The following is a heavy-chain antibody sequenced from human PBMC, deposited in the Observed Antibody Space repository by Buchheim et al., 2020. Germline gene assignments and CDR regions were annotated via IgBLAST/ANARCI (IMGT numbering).Heavy chain of an antibody. CDR2: MYYSGTT. D-gene: IGHD5-24*01. CDR1: GDSIRSGGYY. V-gene: IGHV4-31*03. CDR3: ARRDGFNQVFDF. Sequence: QVLLQESGPGLVKPSQTLSLTCSVSGDSIRSGGYYWSWIRQHPGKGLEWIGYMYYSGTTYYNPSLRSRVTISLDTAKNPLSLKLNSVTAADTAVYYCARRDGFNQVFDFWGRGTL. J-gene: IGHJ4*02.